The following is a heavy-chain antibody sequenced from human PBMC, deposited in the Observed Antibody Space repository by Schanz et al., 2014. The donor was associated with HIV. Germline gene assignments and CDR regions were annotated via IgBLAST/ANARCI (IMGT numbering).Heavy chain of an antibody. Sequence: QVQLAESGGGVVQPGRSLRLSCAASGITLSGYGMHWVRQAPGKGLEWVAVIWYDGSNKDYADSVKGRFTISRDNSKNSLFLQIISLRIEDTAFYYCAKDIREGGRSWYRRGVGFDYWGQGTLVTVSS. J-gene: IGHJ4*02. CDR1: GITLSGYG. CDR2: IWYDGSNK. CDR3: AKDIREGGRSWYRRGVGFDY. V-gene: IGHV3-33*03. D-gene: IGHD6-13*01.